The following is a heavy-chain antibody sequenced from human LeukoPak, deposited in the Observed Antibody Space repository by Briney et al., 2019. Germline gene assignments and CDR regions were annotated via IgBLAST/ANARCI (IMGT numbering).Heavy chain of an antibody. CDR2: SYGSSTP. D-gene: IGHD1-7*01. V-gene: IGHV4-38-2*01. Sequence: SETLSLTCVISGYSIRSGDYWGWIRQGPEKGLEWIATSYGSSTPSYNPSLRNRVSMSMDTAKGHFSLSITSVTAADTAVYYCARAYNWNYGFSFQYNWFDPWGQGTLVIVSS. J-gene: IGHJ5*02. CDR1: GYSIRSGDY. CDR3: ARAYNWNYGFSFQYNWFDP.